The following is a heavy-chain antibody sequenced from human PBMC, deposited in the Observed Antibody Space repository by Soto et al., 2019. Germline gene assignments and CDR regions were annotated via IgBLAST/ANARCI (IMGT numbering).Heavy chain of an antibody. J-gene: IGHJ4*02. V-gene: IGHV4-59*08. CDR1: GGSISSYY. CDR2: IYSSGST. Sequence: QVQLLESGPGLVKPSETLSLTCTVSGGSISSYYWSWIRQPPGKGLEWIGYIYSSGSTNYNPSLKSRVTISVDTSKNQFSLKLSSVTAADTAVYYCAGRYGGGFDCWGQGTLVTVSS. CDR3: AGRYGGGFDC. D-gene: IGHD3-10*01.